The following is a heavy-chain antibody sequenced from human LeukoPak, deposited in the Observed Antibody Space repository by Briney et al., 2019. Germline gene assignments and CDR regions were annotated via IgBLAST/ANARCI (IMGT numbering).Heavy chain of an antibody. CDR1: GGSFSGYY. CDR3: ARFGRRHYLNWFDP. V-gene: IGHV4-59*10. D-gene: IGHD3-10*01. CDR2: ISSSGST. Sequence: SETLSLTCAVYGGSFSGYYWSWIRQPAGKGLEWIGRISSSGSTNYNPSLKSRVTISVDTSKNQFSLKLSSVTAADTAVYYCARFGRRHYLNWFDPWGQGTLVTVSS. J-gene: IGHJ5*02.